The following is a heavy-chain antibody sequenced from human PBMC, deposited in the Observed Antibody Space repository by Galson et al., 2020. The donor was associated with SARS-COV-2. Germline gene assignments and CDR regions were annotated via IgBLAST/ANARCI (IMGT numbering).Heavy chain of an antibody. CDR1: GYSISTTNY. D-gene: IGHD3-22*01. V-gene: IGHV4-38-2*02. CDR2: IYPSGST. CDR3: ARQGVNMIVLVTVPGWFFDL. J-gene: IGHJ2*01. Sequence: SETLSLTCTVSGYSISTTNYWGWVPQPPGKGLEWIGSIYPSGSTYYNPSLKSRLTITLDTSRNQFSLTLHSVTAADTALYYCARQGVNMIVLVTVPGWFFDLWGRGTLVSVSS.